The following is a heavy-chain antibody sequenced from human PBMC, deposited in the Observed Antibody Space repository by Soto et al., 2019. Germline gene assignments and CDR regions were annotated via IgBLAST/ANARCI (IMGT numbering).Heavy chain of an antibody. D-gene: IGHD1-1*01. V-gene: IGHV1-8*01. Sequence: ASVKVSCKASGYTFTSYDINWVRQATGQGLEWMGWMNPNSGNTGYAQKFQGRVTMTRNTSISTAYMELSSLRSEDTTVYYCARGIGWNDDSRHLGRDYWGQGTLVTVSS. CDR3: ARGIGWNDDSRHLGRDY. J-gene: IGHJ4*02. CDR2: MNPNSGNT. CDR1: GYTFTSYD.